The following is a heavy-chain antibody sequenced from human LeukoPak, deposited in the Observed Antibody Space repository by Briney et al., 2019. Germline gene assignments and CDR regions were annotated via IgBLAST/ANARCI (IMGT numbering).Heavy chain of an antibody. J-gene: IGHJ4*02. V-gene: IGHV4-59*01. CDR3: ARTDSYYDSSGYWHYYFDY. CDR1: GDSISSYY. D-gene: IGHD3-22*01. Sequence: SKTLSLTCTVSGDSISSYYWSWIRQPPGRGLEWIGYIYYSGSTNYNPSLKSRVTISVDRSKNQFSLKLSSVTAADTAVYYCARTDSYYDSSGYWHYYFDYWGQGTLVTVSS. CDR2: IYYSGST.